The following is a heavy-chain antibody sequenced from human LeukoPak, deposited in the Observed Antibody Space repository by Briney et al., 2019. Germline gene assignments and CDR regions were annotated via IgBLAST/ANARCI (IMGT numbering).Heavy chain of an antibody. CDR2: IYNDGTRT. V-gene: IGHV3-53*01. J-gene: IGHJ4*02. D-gene: IGHD5-12*01. CDR1: GFPVSSNY. Sequence: GGSLRLSCAASGFPVSSNYMSWVRQAPGKGLEWVSLIYNDGTRTYYADSVKGRFTISRDTSSGTVYLQMDSLRPEDTAVYCCATDGYHYFDYWGQGTLVTVSS. CDR3: ATDGYHYFDY.